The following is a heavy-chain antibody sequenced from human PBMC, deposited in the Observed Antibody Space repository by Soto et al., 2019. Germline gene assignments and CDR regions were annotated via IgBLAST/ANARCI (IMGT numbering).Heavy chain of an antibody. V-gene: IGHV4-39*01. CDR2: VSYSGTT. Sequence: PSETLSLTCTVSGGSIRSDDYYWGWIRQPPGKGLEWIGTVSYSGTTYYNPSLKSRATISVDTSKRQFSLRLSSTTAPDTAVYYCARYNAVGATPDFWGQGTLVTVSS. J-gene: IGHJ4*02. CDR3: ARYNAVGATPDF. D-gene: IGHD1-26*01. CDR1: GGSIRSDDYY.